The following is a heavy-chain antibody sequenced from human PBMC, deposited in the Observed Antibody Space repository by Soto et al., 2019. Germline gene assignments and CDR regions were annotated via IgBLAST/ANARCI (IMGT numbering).Heavy chain of an antibody. D-gene: IGHD3-22*01. J-gene: IGHJ5*02. CDR2: MNPNSGNT. CDR3: ARSRGVYYDSSGYSNWFDP. CDR1: GYTFTSYD. Sequence: ASVKVSCKASGYTFTSYDINWVRQATGQGLEWMGWMNPNSGNTGYAQKFQGRVTMTRNNSISTAYMELSSLRSEDTAVYYCARSRGVYYDSSGYSNWFDPWGQGTLVTVSS. V-gene: IGHV1-8*01.